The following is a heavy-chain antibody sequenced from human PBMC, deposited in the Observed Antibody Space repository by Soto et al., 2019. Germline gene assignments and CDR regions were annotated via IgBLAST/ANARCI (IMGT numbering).Heavy chain of an antibody. CDR2: ISAYNGNT. J-gene: IGHJ6*02. D-gene: IGHD4-17*01. CDR1: GYTFTSYG. Sequence: ASVKVSCKASGYTFTSYGISWVRQAPGQGLEWMGWISAYNGNTNYAQKLQGRVTMTTDTSTGTAYMELRSLRSDDTAVYYCASTTVDYYYYGMDVWGQGTTVTVSS. CDR3: ASTTVDYYYYGMDV. V-gene: IGHV1-18*04.